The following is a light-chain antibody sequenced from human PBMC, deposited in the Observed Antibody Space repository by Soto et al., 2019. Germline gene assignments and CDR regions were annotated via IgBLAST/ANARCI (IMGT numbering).Light chain of an antibody. V-gene: IGLV2-14*01. Sequence: QSALTQPASVSGSPGQSITISCTGTSSDVGGYNYVSWYQQHPGTAPKFMIYDVSNRPSGVSNRFSGPNSGNTASLTISGLQAEDEADYYCSSYTTSNTRQIVFGTGTKLTVL. CDR1: SSDVGGYNY. J-gene: IGLJ1*01. CDR3: SSYTTSNTRQIV. CDR2: DVS.